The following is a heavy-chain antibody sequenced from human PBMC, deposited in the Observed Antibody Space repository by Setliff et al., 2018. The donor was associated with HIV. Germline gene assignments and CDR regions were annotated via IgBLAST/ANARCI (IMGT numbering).Heavy chain of an antibody. CDR3: ARYDYGDFDY. CDR1: GGSISSSSYY. D-gene: IGHD4-17*01. Sequence: TLSLTCTVSGGSISSSSYYWGWIRQPPGKGLEWIGSISYGGSTHYNPSLKSRVTISVDTSKNQFSLNLSSVTAADTAVYYCARYDYGDFDYWGQGTPVTVSS. V-gene: IGHV4-39*07. CDR2: ISYGGST. J-gene: IGHJ4*02.